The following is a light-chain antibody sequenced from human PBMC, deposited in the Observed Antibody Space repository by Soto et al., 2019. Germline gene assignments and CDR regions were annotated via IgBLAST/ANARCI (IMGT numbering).Light chain of an antibody. V-gene: IGKV3-11*01. Sequence: EIVLTQSPATLSLSPGERATLSCRASQSVNNYIAWFRQKPGQPPRLLIYDASNRASGLPARISGSGSGTDFTLTISSLEPEDFAVYYCQQRSNRPITFGQGTRLEIK. J-gene: IGKJ5*01. CDR3: QQRSNRPIT. CDR1: QSVNNY. CDR2: DAS.